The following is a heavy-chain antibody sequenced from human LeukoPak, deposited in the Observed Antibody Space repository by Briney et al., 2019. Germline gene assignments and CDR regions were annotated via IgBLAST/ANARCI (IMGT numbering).Heavy chain of an antibody. V-gene: IGHV1-18*01. J-gene: IGHJ6*02. CDR3: ARENYGMDV. Sequence: GASVKVSCKASGYTFTSHGISWVRQAPGQGLEWVGWFSAYNGNTEYAQKLQGRVTMTTDTSTTTAYMELRSLRSDDTAVYFCARENYGMDVWGQGTTVTVSS. CDR1: GYTFTSHG. CDR2: FSAYNGNT.